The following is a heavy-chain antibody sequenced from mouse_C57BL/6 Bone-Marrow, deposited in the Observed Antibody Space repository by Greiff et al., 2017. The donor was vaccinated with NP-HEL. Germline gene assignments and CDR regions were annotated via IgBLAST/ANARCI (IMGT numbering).Heavy chain of an antibody. D-gene: IGHD2-3*01. CDR2: IHPNSGST. Sequence: QVHVKQPGAELVKPGASVKLSCKASGYTFTSYWMHWVKQRPGQGLEWIGMIHPNSGSTNYNEKFKSKATLTVDKSSSTAYMQLSSLTSEDSAVYYCATWLLRGAYWGQGTLVTVSA. CDR1: GYTFTSYW. J-gene: IGHJ3*01. V-gene: IGHV1-64*01. CDR3: ATWLLRGAY.